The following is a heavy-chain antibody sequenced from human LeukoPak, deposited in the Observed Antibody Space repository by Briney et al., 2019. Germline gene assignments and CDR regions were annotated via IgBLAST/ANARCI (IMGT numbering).Heavy chain of an antibody. CDR3: AREGVLPAATYYYYYMDV. J-gene: IGHJ6*03. V-gene: IGHV3-48*04. Sequence: PGGSLRLSCAASGFTFSSYSMNWVRQAPGKGLEWVSYISSSSSTIYYADSVKGRFTISRDNAKNSLYLQMNSLRAEDTAVYYCAREGVLPAATYYYYYMDVWGKGTTVTVSS. CDR1: GFTFSSYS. CDR2: ISSSSSTI. D-gene: IGHD2-2*01.